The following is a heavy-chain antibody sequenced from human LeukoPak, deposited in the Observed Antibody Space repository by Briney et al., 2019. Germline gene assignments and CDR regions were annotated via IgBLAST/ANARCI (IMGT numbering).Heavy chain of an antibody. Sequence: GGSLRLSCAASGFTFSSYAMHWVRQAPGKGLEYVSAMSSNGGSTYYANSVKGRFTISRDNSKNTVSLHMGNMRAEDMTVLDCARGRIRADYWGQGTMVTVCS. J-gene: IGHJ4*02. CDR1: GFTFSSYA. CDR2: MSSNGGST. CDR3: ARGRIRADY. V-gene: IGHV3-64*01.